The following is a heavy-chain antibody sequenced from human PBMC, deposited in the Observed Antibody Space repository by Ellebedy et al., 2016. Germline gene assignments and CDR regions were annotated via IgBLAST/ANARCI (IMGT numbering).Heavy chain of an antibody. CDR2: ISGSGGST. J-gene: IGHJ4*02. V-gene: IGHV3-23*01. CDR3: AKATYGDYFDY. D-gene: IGHD4-17*01. Sequence: GESLKISXAASGFTFSSYAMSCVRQVPGKGMEWVSAISGSGGSTYYADSVKGRFTISRDNSKNTLYLQMNSLRAEDTAVYYCAKATYGDYFDYWGQGTLVTVSS. CDR1: GFTFSSYA.